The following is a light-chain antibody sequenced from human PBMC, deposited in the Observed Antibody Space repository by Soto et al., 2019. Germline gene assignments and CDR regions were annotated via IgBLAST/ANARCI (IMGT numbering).Light chain of an antibody. CDR1: RSVRSN. J-gene: IGKJ1*01. CDR2: GAS. V-gene: IGKV3-15*01. Sequence: EIVMTQSPATLSVSLGERVTLSFKSSRSVRSNLAWYQQKPGQAPRLLISGASTRATDMPGTFSGRGSGTEFTLTITSLRPEDFGVYYCQQYRSWPRTFGQGTKVDIK. CDR3: QQYRSWPRT.